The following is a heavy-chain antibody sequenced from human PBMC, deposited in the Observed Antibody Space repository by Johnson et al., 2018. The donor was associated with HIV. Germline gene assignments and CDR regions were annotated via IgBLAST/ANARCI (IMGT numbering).Heavy chain of an antibody. J-gene: IGHJ3*02. Sequence: VQLVESGGRVVRRGGSLRLSCAASGFTFDDYGMSWVRQGPGKGLEWVSGINWNGGSTDYADSVKGRFTISRDNAKNSLYLQMNSLRAEDTALYYCAREVEITMVQGVIIGDAFDIWGQGTMVTVSS. V-gene: IGHV3-20*04. D-gene: IGHD3-10*01. CDR1: GFTFDDYG. CDR3: AREVEITMVQGVIIGDAFDI. CDR2: INWNGGST.